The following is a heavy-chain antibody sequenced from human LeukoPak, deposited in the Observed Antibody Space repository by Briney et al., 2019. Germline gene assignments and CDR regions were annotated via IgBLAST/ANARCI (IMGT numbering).Heavy chain of an antibody. J-gene: IGHJ4*02. CDR3: ARVLGGLPAAMYT. CDR2: ISSSSSTI. CDR1: GFTFIGTA. V-gene: IGHV3-48*01. D-gene: IGHD2-2*01. Sequence: GGSLRLSCVASGFTFIGTAMTWVRQAPGKGLEWVSYISSSSSTIYYADSVKGRFTISRDNAKNSLYLQMNSLRAEDTAVYYCARVLGGLPAAMYTWGQGTLVTVSS.